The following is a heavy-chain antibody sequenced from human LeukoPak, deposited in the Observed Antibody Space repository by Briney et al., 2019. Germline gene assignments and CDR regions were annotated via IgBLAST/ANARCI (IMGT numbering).Heavy chain of an antibody. CDR2: IYYSGSI. CDR1: GGSISSSSYY. D-gene: IGHD3-10*01. V-gene: IGHV4-39*07. Sequence: SETLSLTCTVSGGSISSSSYYWGWIRQPPGKGLESIGTIYYSGSIYYNPSLKSRVTISVDTSKNQFSLKLSSVTAADTAVYYCASLPWGVRGLIIQDFHYWGQGTLVTVSS. J-gene: IGHJ4*02. CDR3: ASLPWGVRGLIIQDFHY.